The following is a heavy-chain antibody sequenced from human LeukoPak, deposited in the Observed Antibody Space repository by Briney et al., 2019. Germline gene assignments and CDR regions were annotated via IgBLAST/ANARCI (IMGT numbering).Heavy chain of an antibody. CDR3: AKRGVVIRVILVGFHKEAYYFDS. J-gene: IGHJ4*02. CDR1: GINLSNYG. V-gene: IGHV3-23*01. D-gene: IGHD3-22*01. Sequence: GGSLRLSCAVSGINLSNYGMSWVRQAPGKGLEWVAGISGSGGGTTYADSVKGRFTISRDNPKNTLYLQMNSLRAEDTAVYFCAKRGVVIRVILVGFHKEAYYFDSWGQGALVTVSS. CDR2: ISGSGGGT.